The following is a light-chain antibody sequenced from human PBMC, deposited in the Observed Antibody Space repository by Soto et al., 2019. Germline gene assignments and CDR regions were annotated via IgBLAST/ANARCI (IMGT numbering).Light chain of an antibody. CDR2: ENN. V-gene: IGLV1-51*02. Sequence: QSVLTQPPSVSAAPGQKVTISCSGTSSNIGNNYVSWYQQFPGAAPKLLIYENNKRPSGIPDRFSGSKSGTSATLGITGLQNGEEADYYCGSWHSSLSTWVFGGGTKLTVL. CDR1: SSNIGNNY. J-gene: IGLJ3*02. CDR3: GSWHSSLSTWV.